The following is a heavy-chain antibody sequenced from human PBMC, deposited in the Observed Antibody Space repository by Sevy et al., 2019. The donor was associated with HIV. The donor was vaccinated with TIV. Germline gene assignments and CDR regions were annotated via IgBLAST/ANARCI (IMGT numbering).Heavy chain of an antibody. CDR3: VKDSIFYDSSSGYRPFYYYGMDV. Sequence: GGSLRLSCSASGFTFSGSALHWVRQAPGKGLEYVSVISSSGSSAYYAESVRGRFTISRDNSMNTLYLQMRSLRAEDTAVYYCVKDSIFYDSSSGYRPFYYYGMDVWGQGTSVTVSS. CDR2: ISSSGSSA. CDR1: GFTFSGSA. D-gene: IGHD3-3*01. V-gene: IGHV3-64D*09. J-gene: IGHJ6*02.